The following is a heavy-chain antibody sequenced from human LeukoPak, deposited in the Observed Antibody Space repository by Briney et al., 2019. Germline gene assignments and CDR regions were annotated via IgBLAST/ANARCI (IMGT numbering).Heavy chain of an antibody. CDR3: ARGQWEVRGIIITHFDY. V-gene: IGHV4-4*09. D-gene: IGHD3-10*01. CDR1: GGSISSYY. Sequence: SETLSLTCTVSGGSISSYYWNWIRQPPGKGLEWIGYIYTSGSTNYNPSLKSRVTISVDTSKNQFSLKLSSVTAADTAVYYCARGQWEVRGIIITHFDYWGQGTLVTVSS. CDR2: IYTSGST. J-gene: IGHJ4*02.